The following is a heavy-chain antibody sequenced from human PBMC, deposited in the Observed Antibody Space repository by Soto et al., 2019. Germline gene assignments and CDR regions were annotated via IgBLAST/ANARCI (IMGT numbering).Heavy chain of an antibody. CDR2: IKQDGSEK. V-gene: IGHV3-7*01. J-gene: IGHJ4*02. D-gene: IGHD1-26*01. CDR1: GFTFSNYW. Sequence: EVQLVESGGGLIQPGGSLRLSCAASGFTFSNYWMVWVRQAPEKGPEWVATIKQDGSEKYYVDSVKGRFTISRDNTKNSLYLQMNSLRAEDTAVYDCARETSADSFWGQGTLVTVSS. CDR3: ARETSADSF.